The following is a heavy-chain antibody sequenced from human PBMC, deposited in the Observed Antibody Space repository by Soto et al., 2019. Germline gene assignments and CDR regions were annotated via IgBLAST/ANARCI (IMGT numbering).Heavy chain of an antibody. J-gene: IGHJ5*02. Sequence: ASVKVSCKASGGTFSSYAISWVRQAPGQGLEWMGGIIPIFGTASYAQKFQGRVTITADESTSTAYMELSSLRSEDTAVYYCARVSDIVVVPASQAGFDPWGQGTLVTVSS. CDR2: IIPIFGTA. D-gene: IGHD2-2*01. CDR3: ARVSDIVVVPASQAGFDP. V-gene: IGHV1-69*13. CDR1: GGTFSSYA.